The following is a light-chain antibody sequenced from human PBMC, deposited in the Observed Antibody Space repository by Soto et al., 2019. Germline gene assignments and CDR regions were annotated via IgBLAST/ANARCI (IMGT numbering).Light chain of an antibody. CDR1: SSDVGGYNY. CDR2: EVS. Sequence: SVLTQPPSASGSPGQSVTISCTGTSSDVGGYNYVSWYQQHPGKAPKLMIYEVSKRPSGVPDRFSGSKSGNTASLTVSGLQAEDEADYYCSSYAGSNNYVFGTGTKGTVL. J-gene: IGLJ1*01. CDR3: SSYAGSNNYV. V-gene: IGLV2-8*01.